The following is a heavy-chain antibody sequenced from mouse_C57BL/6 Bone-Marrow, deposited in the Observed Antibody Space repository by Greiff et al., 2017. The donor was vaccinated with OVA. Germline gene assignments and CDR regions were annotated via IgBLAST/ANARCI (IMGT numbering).Heavy chain of an antibody. V-gene: IGHV5-17*01. CDR3: ARRGGNYGTDFDY. Sequence: EVKLVESGGGLVKPGGSLKLSCAASGFTFSDYGMHWVRQAPEKGLEWVAYISSGSSTIYYADTVKGRFTISRDNAKNTLFLQMTSLRSEDTDMYYCARRGGNYGTDFDYWGQGTTLTVSS. CDR1: GFTFSDYG. D-gene: IGHD2-1*01. CDR2: ISSGSSTI. J-gene: IGHJ2*01.